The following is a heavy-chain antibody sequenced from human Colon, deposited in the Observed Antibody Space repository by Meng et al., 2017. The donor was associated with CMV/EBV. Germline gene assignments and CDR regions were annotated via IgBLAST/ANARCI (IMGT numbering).Heavy chain of an antibody. CDR3: AREDWGIAAAGANYYYYYGMDV. CDR1: NFSIGYGNY. J-gene: IGHJ6*02. CDR2: VFHSGDT. Sequence: SATLSLTCTVSNFSIGYGNYWGWIRQPPGKGLEWIGSVFHSGDTFYNPSLKSRVTISVDTSKNQFSLKLSSVTAADTAVYYCAREDWGIAAAGANYYYYYGMDVWGQGTTVTVSS. V-gene: IGHV4-38-2*02. D-gene: IGHD6-13*01.